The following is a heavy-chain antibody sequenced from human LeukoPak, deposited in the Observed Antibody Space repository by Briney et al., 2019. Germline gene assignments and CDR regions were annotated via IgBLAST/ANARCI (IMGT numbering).Heavy chain of an antibody. CDR1: GCTFSSFA. CDR3: ARSERNWGFWYGMDL. D-gene: IGHD7-27*01. V-gene: IGHV3-21*01. J-gene: IGHJ6*02. CDR2: ISSGTNNI. Sequence: GGSLRLSCAASGCTFSSFAMNWVRQAPGKGLEWVSSISSGTNNIYYADSVKGRFTISRDNAKNSLYLQMNSLRAEDTAVYYCARSERNWGFWYGMDLWGQGTKVTVSS.